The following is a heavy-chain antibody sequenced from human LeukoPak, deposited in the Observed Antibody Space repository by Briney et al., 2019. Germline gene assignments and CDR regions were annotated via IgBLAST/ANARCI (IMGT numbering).Heavy chain of an antibody. CDR1: GFTFGDYA. J-gene: IGHJ4*02. D-gene: IGHD3-22*01. Sequence: GRSLRLSCTASGFTFGDYAMSWFRQAPGKGLEWVGFIRSKAYGGTTEYAASVKGRFTISRDDSKSIAYLQMNSLKTEDTAVYYCTYYYDSSGYYPFDYWGQGTLVTVSS. CDR2: IRSKAYGGTT. V-gene: IGHV3-49*03. CDR3: TYYYDSSGYYPFDY.